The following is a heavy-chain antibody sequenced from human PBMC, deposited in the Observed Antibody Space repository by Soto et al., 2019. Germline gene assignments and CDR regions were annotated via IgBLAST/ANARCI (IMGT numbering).Heavy chain of an antibody. V-gene: IGHV3-7*01. CDR3: ARDLGWFRLEK. Sequence: EVQLVESGGGLVQPGGSLRLSCAASGFTFNTNWMTWVRQAPGKGLEWVANVKGDGSVQQYADSVKGRFTSSRDNAENSLYLQMNRLGVDGTAVYYCARDLGWFRLEKWGQGTVVTVSS. CDR1: GFTFNTNW. D-gene: IGHD6-19*01. CDR2: VKGDGSVQ. J-gene: IGHJ4*02.